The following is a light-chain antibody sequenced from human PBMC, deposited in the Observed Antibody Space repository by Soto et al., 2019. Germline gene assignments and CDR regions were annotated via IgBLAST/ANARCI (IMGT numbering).Light chain of an antibody. V-gene: IGKV2-28*01. CDR2: LGS. Sequence: DIVMTQSPLSLPVTPGEPASISCRSSQSLLHSSGYTYLDWYLQKPGQSPQLLNYLGSNRASGVPDRFSGSGAGTDFTLKISKVEAEDFGVYYCMQALQSPYTFGQGTKLQIK. CDR1: QSLLHSSGYTY. CDR3: MQALQSPYT. J-gene: IGKJ2*01.